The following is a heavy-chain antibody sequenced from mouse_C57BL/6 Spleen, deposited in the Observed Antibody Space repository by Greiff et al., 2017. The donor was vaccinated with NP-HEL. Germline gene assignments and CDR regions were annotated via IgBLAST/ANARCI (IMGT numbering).Heavy chain of an antibody. J-gene: IGHJ4*01. Sequence: EVKLVESGGGLVKPGGSLKLSCAASGFTFSDYGMHWVRQAPEKGLEWVAYISSGSSTIYYAATVKGRFTISRDNAKNTLFLQMTSLRSEDTAMYYCARDSNYELGYAMDYWGQGTSVTVSS. CDR3: ARDSNYELGYAMDY. V-gene: IGHV5-17*01. CDR1: GFTFSDYG. D-gene: IGHD2-5*01. CDR2: ISSGSSTI.